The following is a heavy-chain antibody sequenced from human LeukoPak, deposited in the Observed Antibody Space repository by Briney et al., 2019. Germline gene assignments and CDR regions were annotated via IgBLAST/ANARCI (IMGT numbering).Heavy chain of an antibody. D-gene: IGHD6-25*01. CDR3: ARGGAAAGHYYYYYGMDV. J-gene: IGHJ6*02. CDR1: GGSFSGYY. CDR2: INHSGST. Sequence: SETLSLTCAVYGGSFSGYYWSWIRQPPGKGLEWIGEINHSGSTNYNPSLKSRVTISVDTSKNQFSLKLSSVTAADTAVYYCARGGAAAGHYYYYYGMDVWGQGTTVTVSS. V-gene: IGHV4-34*01.